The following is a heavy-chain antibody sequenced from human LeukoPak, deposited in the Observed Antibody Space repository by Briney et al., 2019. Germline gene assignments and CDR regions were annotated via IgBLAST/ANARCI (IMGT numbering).Heavy chain of an antibody. D-gene: IGHD6-19*01. V-gene: IGHV4-39*07. CDR1: GGSISSSSYY. CDR3: ATYSSASDAFAI. J-gene: IGHJ3*02. Sequence: PSETLSLTCTVSGGSISSSSYYWGWIRQPPGKGLEWIGSIYYSGSTYYNPSLKSRVTISVDTSKNQFSLKLSSVTAADTAFYYCATYSSASDAFAIWGQGTKVTVSS. CDR2: IYYSGST.